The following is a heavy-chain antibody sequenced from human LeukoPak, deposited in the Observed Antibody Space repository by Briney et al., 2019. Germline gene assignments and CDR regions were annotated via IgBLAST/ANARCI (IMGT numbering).Heavy chain of an antibody. CDR3: ARGPPESTSSDY. CDR2: MKPSXGNT. J-gene: IGHJ4*02. Sequence: GASVKVSCKASGYTFTSYDINXVRQATGQGXXXXGWMKPSXGNTGYXXKFQGRXTMTRNTSISTAYMELSSLRSEDTAVYYCARGPPESTSSDYWGQGTLVTVSS. D-gene: IGHD2-2*01. CDR1: GYTFTSYD. V-gene: IGHV1-8*01.